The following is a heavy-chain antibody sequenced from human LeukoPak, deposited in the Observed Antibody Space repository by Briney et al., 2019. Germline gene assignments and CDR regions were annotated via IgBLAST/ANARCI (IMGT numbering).Heavy chain of an antibody. CDR1: GYSFTSYW. J-gene: IGHJ6*03. Sequence: GESLKISCKGSGYSFTSYWIGWVRQMPGKGLEWMGIIYPGDSDNRYSPSFQGQVTISADKSISTAYLQWSSLKASDTAMYYCARYGELPPSYYYYYMDVWGKGTTVTVSS. D-gene: IGHD4/OR15-4a*01. CDR3: ARYGELPPSYYYYYMDV. V-gene: IGHV5-51*01. CDR2: IYPGDSDN.